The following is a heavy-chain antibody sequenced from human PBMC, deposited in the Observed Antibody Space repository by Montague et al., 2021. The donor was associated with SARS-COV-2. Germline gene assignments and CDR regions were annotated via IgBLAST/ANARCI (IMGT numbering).Heavy chain of an antibody. CDR1: GFTFSSYE. J-gene: IGHJ4*02. CDR2: ISSSGSTI. D-gene: IGHD3-22*01. CDR3: ARDGPDYYDSSGYYRPLDY. V-gene: IGHV3-48*03. Sequence: SLRLSCAASGFTFSSYEMTWVRQAPGKGPEWVSYISSSGSTIYXXXSXXXRFXISRDNAKNSLYLQMNSLRAEDTAVYYCARDGPDYYDSSGYYRPLDYWGQGTLVTVSS.